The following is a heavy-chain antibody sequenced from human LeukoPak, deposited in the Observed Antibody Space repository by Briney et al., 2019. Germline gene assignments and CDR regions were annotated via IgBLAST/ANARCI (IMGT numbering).Heavy chain of an antibody. Sequence: SETLSLTCAVSGGSISSSNWWSWVRQPPGKGLELIGEIYHSGSTNYNPSLKSRVTISVDKSKNQFSLKLSSVTAADTAVYYCARDPSGSGWRNFDYWGQGTLVTVSS. CDR1: GGSISSSNW. CDR3: ARDPSGSGWRNFDY. V-gene: IGHV4-4*02. CDR2: IYHSGST. D-gene: IGHD6-19*01. J-gene: IGHJ4*02.